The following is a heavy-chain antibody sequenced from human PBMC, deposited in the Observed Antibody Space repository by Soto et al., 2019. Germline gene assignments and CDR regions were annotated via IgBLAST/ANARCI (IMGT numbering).Heavy chain of an antibody. J-gene: IGHJ4*02. CDR3: APQWLNPSIDY. Sequence: PGGSLRLSCAASGFTFSSYWMSWVRQAPGKGLEWVANIKQDGSEKYYVDSVKGRFTISRDNAKNSLYLQMNSLRAEDTAVYYCAPQWLNPSIDYGGQGPLVTVSS. CDR2: IKQDGSEK. V-gene: IGHV3-7*01. CDR1: GFTFSSYW. D-gene: IGHD6-19*01.